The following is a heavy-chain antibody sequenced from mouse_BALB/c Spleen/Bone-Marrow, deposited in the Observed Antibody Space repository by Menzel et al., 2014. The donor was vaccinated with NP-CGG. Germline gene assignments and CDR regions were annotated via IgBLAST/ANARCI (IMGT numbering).Heavy chain of an antibody. J-gene: IGHJ3*01. V-gene: IGHV4-1*02. D-gene: IGHD1-2*01. CDR3: ASLHYYGFFAY. CDR1: GFVFRRTW. Sequence: EVMLVGPGGGLVQPGGSLKPSCAAPGFVFRRTWMSWARQAPGKGQEWIGEINPDSSTINYTPSLKDKFIISRDNAKNTLYLQMSKVRSEDTALYYCASLHYYGFFAYWGQGTLVTVSA. CDR2: INPDSSTI.